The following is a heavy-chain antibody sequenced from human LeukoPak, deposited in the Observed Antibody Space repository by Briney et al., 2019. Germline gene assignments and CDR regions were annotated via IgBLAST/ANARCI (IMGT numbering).Heavy chain of an antibody. CDR3: ARDRNDYIWGSYYMDV. CDR2: INHSGST. D-gene: IGHD3-16*01. Sequence: KPSETLSLTCAVYGGSFSGYYWSWIRQPPGKGLEWIGEINHSGSTNYNPSLKSRVTISVDTSKNQFSLKLSSVTAADTAVYYCARDRNDYIWGSYYMDVWGKGTTVTVSS. J-gene: IGHJ6*03. CDR1: GGSFSGYY. V-gene: IGHV4-34*01.